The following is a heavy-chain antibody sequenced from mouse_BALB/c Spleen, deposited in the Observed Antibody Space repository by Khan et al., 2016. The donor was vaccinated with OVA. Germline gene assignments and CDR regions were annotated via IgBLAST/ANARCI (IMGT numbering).Heavy chain of an antibody. CDR3: VNHGSSSAWFTY. D-gene: IGHD1-1*01. CDR2: VNPSTGYT. V-gene: IGHV1-7*01. Sequence: QVQLKESGAELAKPGASVKMSCKASGYTFTNYWMHWVKQRPGQGLEWIGYVNPSTGYTESNQKFKDKATLTADKSSSTAYMQLSSLTSEDSAVYYCVNHGSSSAWFTYWGQGTLVTVSA. J-gene: IGHJ3*01. CDR1: GYTFTNYW.